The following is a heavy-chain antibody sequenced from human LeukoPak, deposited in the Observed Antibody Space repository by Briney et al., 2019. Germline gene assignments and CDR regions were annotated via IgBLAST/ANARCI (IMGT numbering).Heavy chain of an antibody. J-gene: IGHJ1*01. CDR3: AKETKGFYQE. V-gene: IGHV3-33*06. Sequence: GGSLRLSCAASGFTFSSYGMHWVRQAPGKGLEWVAVIWYDGSTKYYADSVKGRFTISRDNSKNTLYLQMNSLRAEDTAVYYCAKETKGFYQEWGQGTLVTVSS. CDR1: GFTFSSYG. D-gene: IGHD2-8*01. CDR2: IWYDGSTK.